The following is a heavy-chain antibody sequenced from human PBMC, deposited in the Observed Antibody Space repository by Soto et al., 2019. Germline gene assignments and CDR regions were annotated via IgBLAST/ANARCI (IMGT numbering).Heavy chain of an antibody. CDR2: IIPIFGTA. CDR3: TRTRGNSSRSSWTRSGYNWFDP. Sequence: QVQLVQSGAEVKKPGSSVKVSCKSSGGTFSSYAISWVRQAPGQGLEWMGGIIPIFGTANYAQKFQGRVTIIADETTSTAYMGLSSLRSEDTAVYYCTRTRGNSSRSSWTRSGYNWFDPWGQGTLVTVSS. V-gene: IGHV1-69*01. CDR1: GGTFSSYA. D-gene: IGHD6-13*01. J-gene: IGHJ5*02.